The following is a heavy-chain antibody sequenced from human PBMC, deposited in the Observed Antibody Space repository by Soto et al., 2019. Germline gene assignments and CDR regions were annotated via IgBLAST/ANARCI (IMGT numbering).Heavy chain of an antibody. D-gene: IGHD3-3*01. CDR1: GFNFSSYA. J-gene: IGHJ6*01. Sequence: GGSLRLSSAVSGFNFSSYAMSWVRQAPGKGLEWVSAISGTGGSTSCADSVKGRFTISSDNSKNTLYLQMNSLRGEDTAVYYCAKVPMEHFYDFWSGSDYYHGMDVWVQGTTVTVS. CDR2: ISGTGGST. V-gene: IGHV3-23*01. CDR3: AKVPMEHFYDFWSGSDYYHGMDV.